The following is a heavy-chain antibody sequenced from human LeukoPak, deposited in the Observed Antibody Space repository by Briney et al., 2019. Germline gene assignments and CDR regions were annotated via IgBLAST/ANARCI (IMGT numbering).Heavy chain of an antibody. V-gene: IGHV3-7*01. CDR1: GFTFSSYW. CDR3: AKDRAVAGSFYFDY. Sequence: QAGGSLRLSCAASGFTFSSYWMSWVRQAPGKGLEWVANIKQDGSEKYYVDSVKGRFTISRDNAKNSLYLQMNSLRAEDTAVYYCAKDRAVAGSFYFDYWGQGTLVTVSS. CDR2: IKQDGSEK. D-gene: IGHD6-19*01. J-gene: IGHJ4*02.